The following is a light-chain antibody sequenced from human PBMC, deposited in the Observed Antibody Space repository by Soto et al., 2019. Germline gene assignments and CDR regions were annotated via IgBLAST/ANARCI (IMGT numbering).Light chain of an antibody. CDR3: SSFTSSTSYV. J-gene: IGLJ1*01. Sequence: QSVLAQPASVSGSPGQSIPISCTGTSRDVGSYNSVSWYQQYPGKAPTLMIHDVNNRPSGISNRFSGSKSGNTASLTISGLQAEDEADYYCSSFTSSTSYVFGSGTKVTVL. CDR1: SRDVGSYNS. CDR2: DVN. V-gene: IGLV2-14*03.